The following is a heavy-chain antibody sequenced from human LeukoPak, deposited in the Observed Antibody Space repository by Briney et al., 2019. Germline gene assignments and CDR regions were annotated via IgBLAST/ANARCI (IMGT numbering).Heavy chain of an antibody. D-gene: IGHD6-13*01. J-gene: IGHJ6*03. V-gene: IGHV3-30*04. CDR1: GFTFTSYA. CDR2: ISYDGSHK. Sequence: GGSLRLSCAASGFTFTSYAMHWVRQAPGKGLEWVAVISYDGSHKYYADSVKGRFTISRDNFKDTLFLQMNSLRAEDTAVYYCARDASSWYVGYYYYYMDVWGKGTTVTVSS. CDR3: ARDASSWYVGYYYYYMDV.